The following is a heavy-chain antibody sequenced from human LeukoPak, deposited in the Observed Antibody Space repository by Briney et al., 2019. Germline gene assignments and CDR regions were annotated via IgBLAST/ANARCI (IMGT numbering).Heavy chain of an antibody. CDR1: GFTFDTYA. V-gene: IGHV3-21*01. D-gene: IGHD3-9*01. J-gene: IGHJ4*02. CDR2: ISSGGTYI. CDR3: ARDPLRYLRVGHYDY. Sequence: PGGSLRLSCAASGFTFDTYAMTWVRQAPGKGLEWVSSISSGGTYIYYAESLRGRSTISRDNTKNFLYLQLSTLRVEDTAVYYCARDPLRYLRVGHYDYWGQGTLVAVSS.